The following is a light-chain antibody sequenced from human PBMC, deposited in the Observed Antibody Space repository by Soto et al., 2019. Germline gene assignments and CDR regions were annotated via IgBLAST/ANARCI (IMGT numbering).Light chain of an antibody. V-gene: IGKV1-5*01. CDR2: DAS. CDR1: QSIVRW. Sequence: DIQMTQSPSTLSASVGDRVTITCRASQSIVRWLAWYQQKPGKAPKLLIYDASSLDSGVPSRFSGSGSGTEFTLTSSSLQPDDFATYDCQQYNSYSRTFGQGTKVEIK. J-gene: IGKJ1*01. CDR3: QQYNSYSRT.